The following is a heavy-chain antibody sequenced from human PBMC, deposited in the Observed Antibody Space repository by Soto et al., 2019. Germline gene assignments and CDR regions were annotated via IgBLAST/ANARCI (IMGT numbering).Heavy chain of an antibody. Sequence: ASVKVSCKASGGTFRKYVLNWVRQAPGQGLEWMGGIIPIFGSANYAQKFQGRVTITADTSTSTAYMELSSLRSEDTALYFCAREVVTTTPGHQYFDYWGQGTLVTVSS. CDR1: GGTFRKYV. CDR3: AREVVTTTPGHQYFDY. J-gene: IGHJ4*02. V-gene: IGHV1-69*06. CDR2: IIPIFGSA. D-gene: IGHD2-21*02.